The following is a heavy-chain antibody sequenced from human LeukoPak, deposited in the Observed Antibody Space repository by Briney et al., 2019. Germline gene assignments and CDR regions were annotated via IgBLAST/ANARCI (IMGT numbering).Heavy chain of an antibody. D-gene: IGHD3-22*01. CDR2: IKSKTDGGTT. CDR1: GFTFSNAW. Sequence: GGSLRLSCAASGFTFSNAWMSWVRQAPGKGLEWVGRIKSKTDGGTTDYAAPVKGRFTISRDDSKNTLYLQMNSLKTEDTAVYYCTTDGEIVVVTTHDYYYGMDVWGQGTTVTVSS. J-gene: IGHJ6*02. CDR3: TTDGEIVVVTTHDYYYGMDV. V-gene: IGHV3-15*01.